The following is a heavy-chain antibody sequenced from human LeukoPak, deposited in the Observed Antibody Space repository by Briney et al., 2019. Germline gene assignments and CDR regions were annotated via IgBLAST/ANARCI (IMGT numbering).Heavy chain of an antibody. CDR2: IKQDGSEK. D-gene: IGHD2-2*01. Sequence: QSGGSLRLSCAASGFTFSSYWMSWVRQAPGKGLEWVANIKQDGSEKYYVDSVKGRFTISRDNAKNSLYLQMNSLGAEDTAVYYCARYGVVVPAASPFDYWGQGTLVTVSS. J-gene: IGHJ4*02. CDR3: ARYGVVVPAASPFDY. V-gene: IGHV3-7*01. CDR1: GFTFSSYW.